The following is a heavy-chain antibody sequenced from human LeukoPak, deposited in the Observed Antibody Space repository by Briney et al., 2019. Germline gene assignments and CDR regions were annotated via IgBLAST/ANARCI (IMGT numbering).Heavy chain of an antibody. CDR1: VDTFTMYG. D-gene: IGHD1-26*01. CDR2: ISAYNGKT. CDR3: ARGGASGPQGFDY. Sequence: ASVTVSYTSSVDTFTMYGFRWVRQAPGQGREWMGGISAYNGKTNYPQKLQGRITITTDPSTTTVYIELRSLRSDDTAMYYCARGGASGPQGFDYWGQGTLVTVSS. V-gene: IGHV1-18*01. J-gene: IGHJ4*02.